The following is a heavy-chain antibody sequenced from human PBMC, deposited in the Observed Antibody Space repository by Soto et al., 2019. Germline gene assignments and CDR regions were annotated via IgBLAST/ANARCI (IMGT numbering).Heavy chain of an antibody. V-gene: IGHV4-31*02. CDR1: GGSISSGGYY. Sequence: LCGGSISSGGYYWSWIRQHPGKGLEWIGYIYYSGSTYYNPSLKSRVTISVDTSKNQFSLKLSSVTAADTAVYYCARAEGSGSYWGYYGMDVWGQGTTVTVSS. J-gene: IGHJ6*02. D-gene: IGHD1-26*01. CDR2: IYYSGST. CDR3: ARAEGSGSYWGYYGMDV.